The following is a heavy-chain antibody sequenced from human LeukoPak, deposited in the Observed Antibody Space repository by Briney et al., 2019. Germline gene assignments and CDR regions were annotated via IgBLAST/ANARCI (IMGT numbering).Heavy chain of an antibody. Sequence: NPSQTLSLTCTVSGGSISSGSYYWSWIRQPAGKGLEWIGRIYTSGSTNYNPSLKSRVTISVDTSKNQFSLKLSSVTAADTAVYYCARHRRVTMVRGVIISHNWFDPWGQGTLVTVSS. CDR1: GGSISSGSYY. V-gene: IGHV4-61*02. J-gene: IGHJ5*02. CDR2: IYTSGST. D-gene: IGHD3-10*01. CDR3: ARHRRVTMVRGVIISHNWFDP.